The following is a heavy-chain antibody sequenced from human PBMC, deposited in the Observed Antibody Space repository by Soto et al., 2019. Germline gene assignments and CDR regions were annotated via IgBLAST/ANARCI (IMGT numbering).Heavy chain of an antibody. V-gene: IGHV4-31*03. J-gene: IGHJ4*02. D-gene: IGHD3-22*01. CDR1: GGSISSGGYY. CDR3: ARERTDPYSSGYYYFDY. CDR2: IYYSGST. Sequence: SETLSLTCTVSGGSISSGGYYWSWIRQHPGKGLEWIGYIYYSGSTYYNPSLKSRVTISVDTSKNQFSLKLSSVTAADTAVYYCARERTDPYSSGYYYFDYWGQGTLVTAPQ.